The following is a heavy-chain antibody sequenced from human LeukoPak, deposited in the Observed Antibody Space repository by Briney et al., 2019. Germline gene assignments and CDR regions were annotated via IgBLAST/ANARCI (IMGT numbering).Heavy chain of an antibody. CDR3: AKDRGYMDSRLGFDY. D-gene: IGHD3-10*01. CDR1: GFTFSSYW. J-gene: IGHJ4*02. Sequence: PGGSLRLPCAASGFTFSSYWMNWVRQAPGKGLEWVSAISGSGGSTYYADSVKGRFTISRDNSKNTLYLQMNSLRAEDTAVYYCAKDRGYMDSRLGFDYWGQGTLVTVSS. CDR2: ISGSGGST. V-gene: IGHV3-23*01.